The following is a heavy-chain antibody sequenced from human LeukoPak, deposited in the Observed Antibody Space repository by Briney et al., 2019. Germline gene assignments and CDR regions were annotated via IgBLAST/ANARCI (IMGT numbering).Heavy chain of an antibody. CDR3: ARRYYDFRSGYYPAAFDI. Sequence: SETLSLTCAVSGYSISSGYYWGWIRQPPGKGLEWIGSIYHSGSTYYNPSLKSRVTTSVDTSKNQFSLKLSSVTAADTAVYYCARRYYDFRSGYYPAAFDIWGQGTMVTVSS. CDR2: IYHSGST. D-gene: IGHD3-3*01. J-gene: IGHJ3*02. CDR1: GYSISSGYY. V-gene: IGHV4-38-2*01.